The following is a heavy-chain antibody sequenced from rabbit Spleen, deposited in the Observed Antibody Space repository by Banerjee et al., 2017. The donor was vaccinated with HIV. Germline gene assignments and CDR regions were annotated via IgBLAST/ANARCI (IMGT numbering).Heavy chain of an antibody. V-gene: IGHV1S40*01. CDR1: GFDFSNSYY. J-gene: IGHJ4*01. CDR2: AYAGTSGST. D-gene: IGHD2-1*01. CDR3: ARGSAAMTMVITGFYLNL. Sequence: QSLEESGGDLVKPGASLTLTCKASGFDFSNSYYVCWVRQASGKGLEWVACAYAGTSGSTYSATWAKGRFTISKSSSTTVTLQMTGLTAADTATYFCARGSAAMTMVITGFYLNLWAQAPWSPS.